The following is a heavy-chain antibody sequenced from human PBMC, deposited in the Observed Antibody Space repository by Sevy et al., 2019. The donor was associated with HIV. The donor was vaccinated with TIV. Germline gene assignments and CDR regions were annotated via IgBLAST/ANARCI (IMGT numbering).Heavy chain of an antibody. D-gene: IGHD2-2*01. CDR3: ARDSVVLVPAAISHYGMVV. Sequence: SETLSLTCAVSGGSISSSNWWSWVRQPPGKGLEWIGEIYHSGRTNYNPSLKSVATISVDKSKNQFSLKLSSVTAADTAVYYCARDSVVLVPAAISHYGMVVWGQGTTVTASS. CDR2: IYHSGRT. J-gene: IGHJ6*02. V-gene: IGHV4-4*02. CDR1: GGSISSSNW.